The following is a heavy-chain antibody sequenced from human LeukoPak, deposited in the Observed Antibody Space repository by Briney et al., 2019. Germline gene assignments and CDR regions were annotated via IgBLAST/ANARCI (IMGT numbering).Heavy chain of an antibody. CDR1: GGTFSSYA. J-gene: IGHJ4*02. CDR3: ATYDFWSGYSH. V-gene: IGHV1-69*13. CDR2: IIPIFGTA. D-gene: IGHD3-3*01. Sequence: ASVKVSCKASGGTFSSYAISWVRQAPGQGLEWMGGIIPIFGTANYAQKFQGRVTITADESTSTAYMELSSLRSDDTAVYYCATYDFWSGYSHWGQGTLVTVSS.